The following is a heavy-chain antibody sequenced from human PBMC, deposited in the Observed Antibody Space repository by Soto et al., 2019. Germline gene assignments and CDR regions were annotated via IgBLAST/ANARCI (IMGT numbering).Heavy chain of an antibody. CDR2: IYYSGNT. J-gene: IGHJ4*02. CDR1: GGSISSGDYY. D-gene: IGHD6-13*01. CDR3: ARAPIAAAYFDY. Sequence: PSETLSLTCTVSGGSISSGDYYLSWIRQPPGKGLEWIGYIYYSGNTYYNPSLKSRVTISVDTSKNQFSLKLSSVTAADTAVYYCARAPIAAAYFDYWGQGTLVTVSS. V-gene: IGHV4-30-4*01.